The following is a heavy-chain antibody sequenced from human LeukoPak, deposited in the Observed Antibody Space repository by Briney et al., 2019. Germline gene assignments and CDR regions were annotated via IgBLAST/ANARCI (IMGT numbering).Heavy chain of an antibody. Sequence: GGSLRLSCAASGLTFSDYYINWIRQAPGKGLEWVSYISNSGDTMYYADPVKGRFTISRDNAKNSLYLQMNSLRAEDTAVYYCARKQASVPGDYWGRGTPVTVSS. D-gene: IGHD2-21*01. CDR2: ISNSGDTM. J-gene: IGHJ4*02. V-gene: IGHV3-11*01. CDR3: ARKQASVPGDY. CDR1: GLTFSDYY.